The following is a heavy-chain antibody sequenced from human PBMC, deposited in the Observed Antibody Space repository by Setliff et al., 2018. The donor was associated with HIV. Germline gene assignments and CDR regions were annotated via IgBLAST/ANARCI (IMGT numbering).Heavy chain of an antibody. Sequence: GGSLRLSCVVSEFTFSRYWMHWVRQAPGKGLVWLSRINSDGGVTSYADPVKGRFTISRDNDKNTLFLQMNSLRGDDTAVYYCARERVPDRVWGGGDAFDIWGQGTAVTVSS. J-gene: IGHJ3*02. CDR1: EFTFSRYW. CDR3: ARERVPDRVWGGGDAFDI. D-gene: IGHD2-2*01. CDR2: INSDGGVT. V-gene: IGHV3-74*01.